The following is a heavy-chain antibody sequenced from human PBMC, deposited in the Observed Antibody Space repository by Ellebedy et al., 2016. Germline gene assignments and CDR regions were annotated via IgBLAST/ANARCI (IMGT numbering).Heavy chain of an antibody. Sequence: SETLSLXXTVSGASISSYYWGWVRQPPGKGLEWIGTVYYSGITYYNPSLKTRVSISVDTPKNQFSLKLTSMTAADMAVYYCARTPKNTAYSQDWTTIDFWGQGTLVTVSS. V-gene: IGHV4-39*01. CDR3: ARTPKNTAYSQDWTTIDF. CDR1: GASISSYY. D-gene: IGHD3-16*01. CDR2: VYYSGIT. J-gene: IGHJ4*02.